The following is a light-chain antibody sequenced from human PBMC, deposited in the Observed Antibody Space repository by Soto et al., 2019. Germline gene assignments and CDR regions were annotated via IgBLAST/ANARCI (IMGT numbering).Light chain of an antibody. CDR1: QSISTK. CDR2: DAS. Sequence: ETVMMQSPATLSVSPGERVTLSCRAGQSISTKLAWYQRKPGKAPRLVIYDASTRATGIPARFSGSGSGTEFTLTISSLQSEDFAVYYCQQYNDWPRTFGQGTKVEIK. J-gene: IGKJ1*01. CDR3: QQYNDWPRT. V-gene: IGKV3-15*01.